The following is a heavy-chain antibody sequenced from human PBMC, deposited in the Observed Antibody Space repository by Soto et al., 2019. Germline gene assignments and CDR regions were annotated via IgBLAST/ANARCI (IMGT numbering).Heavy chain of an antibody. Sequence: EEQLVESGGGLVQPGGSLRLSCAASGFTFSSYSMNWVRQAPGKGLEWVSYISSSSSTIYYADSVKGRFTISRDNAKNSLYLQMNSLRAEDTAVYYCARDSNWDYYYYMDVWGKGTTVTVSS. J-gene: IGHJ6*03. V-gene: IGHV3-48*01. CDR3: ARDSNWDYYYYMDV. D-gene: IGHD4-4*01. CDR1: GFTFSSYS. CDR2: ISSSSSTI.